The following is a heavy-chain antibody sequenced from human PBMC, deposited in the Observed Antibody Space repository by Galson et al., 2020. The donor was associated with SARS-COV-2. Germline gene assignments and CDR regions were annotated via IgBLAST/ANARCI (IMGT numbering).Heavy chain of an antibody. CDR1: GVSISSSPYY. V-gene: IGHV4-39*01. CDR2: IYYSGST. CDR3: ARHRGYCTNTSCFGGGWFDP. Sequence: SQTLSLTCTVSGVSISSSPYYWGWIRQPPGKGLEWIGSIYYSGSTYYNPSLKSRVTISVDTSKNQFSLKLSSVTAADTAVYYCARHRGYCTNTSCFGGGWFDPWGQGTLVTVSS. D-gene: IGHD2-2*03. J-gene: IGHJ5*02.